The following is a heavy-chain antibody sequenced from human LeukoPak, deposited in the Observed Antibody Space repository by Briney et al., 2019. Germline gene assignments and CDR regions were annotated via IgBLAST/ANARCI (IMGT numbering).Heavy chain of an antibody. CDR1: GFTFSAYW. V-gene: IGHV3-74*01. J-gene: IGHJ4*02. CDR2: INSDGSST. CDR3: ARAPRFNSYFDY. Sequence: GGSLRLSCAASGFTFSAYWMHWVRQAPGKGLVWVSRINSDGSSTNYADSVKGRFTISRDNAKNTMYLQMNGLRAEDTAVYYCARAPRFNSYFDYWGQRTLVTVSS. D-gene: IGHD2/OR15-2a*01.